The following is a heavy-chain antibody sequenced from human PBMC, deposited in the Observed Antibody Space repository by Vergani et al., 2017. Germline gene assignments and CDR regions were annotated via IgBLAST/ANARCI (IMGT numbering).Heavy chain of an antibody. D-gene: IGHD3-22*01. CDR1: GFTFSSYW. Sequence: EVQLVESGGGLVQPGGSLRLSCAASGFTFSSYWMSWVRQAPGKGLEWVANRKQDGSEKYYVDSVKGRFTISRDNSKNTLYLQMNSLRAEDTAVYYCASNNYYDSSGYYYWGQGTLVTVSS. V-gene: IGHV3-7*03. J-gene: IGHJ4*02. CDR2: RKQDGSEK. CDR3: ASNNYYDSSGYYY.